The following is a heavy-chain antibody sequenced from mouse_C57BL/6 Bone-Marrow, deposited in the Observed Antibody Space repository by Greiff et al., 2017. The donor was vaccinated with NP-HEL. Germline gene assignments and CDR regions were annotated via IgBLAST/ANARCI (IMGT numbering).Heavy chain of an antibody. D-gene: IGHD1-1*01. CDR2: TWWDDAK. J-gene: IGHJ3*01. Sequence: ESGPGILQPSQTLSLTCSFSGFSLSTFGMGVGWIRQPSGKGLEWLAHTWWDDAKYYNPALKSRLTISKDTSKNQVFLKIADVDTADTATYYCARIGYYGSRAWFAYWGQGTLVTVSA. CDR3: ARIGYYGSRAWFAY. V-gene: IGHV8-8*01. CDR1: GFSLSTFGMG.